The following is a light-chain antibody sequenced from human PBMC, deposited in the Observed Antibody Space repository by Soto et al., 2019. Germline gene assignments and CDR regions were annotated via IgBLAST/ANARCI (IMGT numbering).Light chain of an antibody. V-gene: IGKV3-15*01. J-gene: IGKJ4*01. CDR3: QQYKNWPPLT. CDR2: GAF. CDR1: QSVSYN. Sequence: EIVMTQSPATLSVSPGETATLSCRASQSVSYNLAWYQQKPGQGPRLLIYGAFTRATGIPARFSRSGSGTDFTLTISSLQSEAFAVYYCQQYKNWPPLTFGGGTKVEIK.